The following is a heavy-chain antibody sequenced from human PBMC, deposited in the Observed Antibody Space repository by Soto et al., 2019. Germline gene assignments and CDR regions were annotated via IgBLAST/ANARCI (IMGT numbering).Heavy chain of an antibody. D-gene: IGHD2-15*01. V-gene: IGHV3-7*01. CDR2: INEDGTKR. CDR3: TRWDGRCSGGSCFFDS. Sequence: EVQLVESGGGLVQSGGSLRLSCIASGFSLTQYWMSWVRQTPRKGLEWVAKINEDGTKRDYMVSVEGRFTISRDNAKNSVSLQMNSLRADDTAVYFCTRWDGRCSGGSCFFDSWGQGTLVTVSS. CDR1: GFSLTQYW. J-gene: IGHJ4*02.